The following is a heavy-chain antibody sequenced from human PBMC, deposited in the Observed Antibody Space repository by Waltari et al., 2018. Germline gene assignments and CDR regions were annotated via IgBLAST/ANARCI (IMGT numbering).Heavy chain of an antibody. CDR1: GFTFRTFA. D-gene: IGHD2-15*01. J-gene: IGHJ4*02. V-gene: IGHV3-33*01. CDR2: QWHDGTNK. CDR3: ARNVGPYYFDY. Sequence: QVQLVESGGGVVQPGRSLRLSCSASGFTFRTFAMHWVRQAPGKGREWRECQWHDGTNKYYADSVKGRFSISRDNSKNTLCLQMNSLRDEDTAVYYCARNVGPYYFDYWGQGTLVTVSS.